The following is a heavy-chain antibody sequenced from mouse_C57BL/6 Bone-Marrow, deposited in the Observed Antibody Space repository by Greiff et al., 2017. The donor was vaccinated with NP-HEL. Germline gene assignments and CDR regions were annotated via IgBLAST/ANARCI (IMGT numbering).Heavy chain of an antibody. D-gene: IGHD2-4*01. CDR3: GRQIYYDYDGGLAY. CDR1: GFSFNTYA. V-gene: IGHV10-1*01. CDR2: IRRKSNNYAT. Sequence: EVQLVESGGGLVQPKGSLQLSCAASGFSFNTYAMNCVRQAPGQGLEWVARIRRKSNNYATYYADSVTDSFTTSRDDSEIMLYLQMNNLKTEDTAVYYCGRQIYYDYDGGLAYWGQGTLVTVSA. J-gene: IGHJ3*01.